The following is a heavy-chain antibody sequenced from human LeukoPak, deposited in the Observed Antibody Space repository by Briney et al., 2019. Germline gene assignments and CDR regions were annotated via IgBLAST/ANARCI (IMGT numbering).Heavy chain of an antibody. Sequence: RASVKVSCKASGYTFTGYYMHWVRQAPGQGLEWMGWINPNSGGTNYAQKFQGRVTMTRDTSISTAYMELSRLRSDDTAVYYCARGEYYYDSSGYLDYWGQGTLVTVSS. CDR2: INPNSGGT. V-gene: IGHV1-2*02. CDR1: GYTFTGYY. CDR3: ARGEYYYDSSGYLDY. D-gene: IGHD3-22*01. J-gene: IGHJ4*02.